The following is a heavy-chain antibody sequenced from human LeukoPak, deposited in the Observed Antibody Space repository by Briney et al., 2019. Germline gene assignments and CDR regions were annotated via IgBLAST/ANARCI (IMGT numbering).Heavy chain of an antibody. D-gene: IGHD3-22*01. V-gene: IGHV3-30*18. CDR2: ISYDGSNK. CDR3: AKPVFFYDSSAPYFDY. J-gene: IGHJ4*02. Sequence: GGSLRLSCAASGFTFSSYGMHWVRQAPGKGLEWVAVISYDGSNKYYADSVKGRFTISRDNSKNTLYLQMNSLRAEDTAVYYCAKPVFFYDSSAPYFDYWGQGTLVTVSS. CDR1: GFTFSSYG.